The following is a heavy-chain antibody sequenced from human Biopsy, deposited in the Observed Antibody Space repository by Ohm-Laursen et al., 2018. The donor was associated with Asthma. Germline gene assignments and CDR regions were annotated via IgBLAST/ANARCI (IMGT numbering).Heavy chain of an antibody. CDR1: YGSITSGGYY. Sequence: SQTLSLTCTVSYGSITSGGYYWTWIRQHPGKGLEWIGFIYYSGSTYYNPSLKSRVSISIDTSKNQFSLKLSSVTAADTAVYYCARGVVYGGDSYAEYFQHWGQGILVTVSS. CDR2: IYYSGST. D-gene: IGHD4-23*01. V-gene: IGHV4-31*03. CDR3: ARGVVYGGDSYAEYFQH. J-gene: IGHJ1*01.